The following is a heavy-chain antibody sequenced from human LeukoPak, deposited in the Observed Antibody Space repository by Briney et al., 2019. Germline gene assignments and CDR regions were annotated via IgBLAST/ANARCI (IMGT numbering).Heavy chain of an antibody. Sequence: GRSLRLSCAASGFIFDDYAMHWVRQAPGKGLEWVSGISWNSANIGYAHSVKGRFTISRDNAKNSLYLHMNSLRAEDTALYYCAKAPYGHYPVSHMDVWGQGTTVTVSS. CDR2: ISWNSANI. CDR1: GFIFDDYA. V-gene: IGHV3-9*01. D-gene: IGHD4-17*01. CDR3: AKAPYGHYPVSHMDV. J-gene: IGHJ6*02.